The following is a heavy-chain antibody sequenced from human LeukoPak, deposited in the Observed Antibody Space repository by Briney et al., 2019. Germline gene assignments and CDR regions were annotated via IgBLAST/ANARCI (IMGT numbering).Heavy chain of an antibody. J-gene: IGHJ6*02. D-gene: IGHD1-7*01. CDR1: GFTVSSNY. CDR3: ARKNSNYYYGMDV. CDR2: IYSGGST. V-gene: IGHV3-53*01. Sequence: GGPLRLSCAASGFTVSSNYMSWVRQAPGKGLEWVSVIYSGGSTYYADSVKGRFTISRDNSKNTLYLQMNSLRAEDTAVYYCARKNSNYYYGMDVWGQGTTVTVSS.